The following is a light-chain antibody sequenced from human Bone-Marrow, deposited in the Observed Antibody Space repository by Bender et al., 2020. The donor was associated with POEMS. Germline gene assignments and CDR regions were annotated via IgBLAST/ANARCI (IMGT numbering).Light chain of an antibody. Sequence: QSALTQPPSASGSPGQSVTISCTGTNSDIGGYNYVSWYQQYPGKAPKVIIYEVTQRPSGVPDRFSGSKSGNTASLTVSGLRAEDEADYYCSSFAVTNRYVFGTGTKVTVL. CDR1: NSDIGGYNY. J-gene: IGLJ1*01. CDR3: SSFAVTNRYV. CDR2: EVT. V-gene: IGLV2-8*01.